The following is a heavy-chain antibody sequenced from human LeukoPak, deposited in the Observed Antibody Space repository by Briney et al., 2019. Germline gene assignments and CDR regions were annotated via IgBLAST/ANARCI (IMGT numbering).Heavy chain of an antibody. Sequence: SVKVSCRASGYTFTSYGISWVRQAPGQGLEWMGGIIPIFGTANYAQKFQGRVTITADKSTSTAYMELSSLRSEDTAVYYCARGDIVVVPAAMRGGYYYYYGMDVWGKGTTVTVSS. CDR2: IIPIFGTA. CDR3: ARGDIVVVPAAMRGGYYYYYGMDV. D-gene: IGHD2-2*01. V-gene: IGHV1-69*06. CDR1: GYTFTSYG. J-gene: IGHJ6*04.